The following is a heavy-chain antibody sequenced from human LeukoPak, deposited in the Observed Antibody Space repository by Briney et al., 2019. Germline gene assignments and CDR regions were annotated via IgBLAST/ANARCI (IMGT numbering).Heavy chain of an antibody. D-gene: IGHD3-22*01. Sequence: SVKVFCKASGGTFSSYAISWVRQAPGQGLEWMGGIIPIFGTANYAQKFQGRVTITADESTSTAYMELSSLRSEDTAVYYCARYYDSSGYSSTYFDYWGQGTLVTVSS. J-gene: IGHJ4*02. V-gene: IGHV1-69*13. CDR2: IIPIFGTA. CDR1: GGTFSSYA. CDR3: ARYYDSSGYSSTYFDY.